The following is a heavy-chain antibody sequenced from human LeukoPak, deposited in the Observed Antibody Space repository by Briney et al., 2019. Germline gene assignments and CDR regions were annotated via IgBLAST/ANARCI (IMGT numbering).Heavy chain of an antibody. J-gene: IGHJ4*02. Sequence: GGSLRLSCAASGFTFSSYWMSWVRQAPGKGLEWVANIKQDGSEKYYVDSVKGRFTISRDNAKNSLYLQMNSLRAEDTAVYYCARENRLSSGWYRNDYWGQGTLVTVSS. D-gene: IGHD6-19*01. CDR1: GFTFSSYW. V-gene: IGHV3-7*01. CDR3: ARENRLSSGWYRNDY. CDR2: IKQDGSEK.